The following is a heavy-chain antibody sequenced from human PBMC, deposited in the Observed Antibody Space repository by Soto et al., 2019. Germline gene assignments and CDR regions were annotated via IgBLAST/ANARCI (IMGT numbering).Heavy chain of an antibody. CDR3: AAGEASSRNLAPYYLDF. V-gene: IGHV4-59*01. J-gene: IGHJ4*02. Sequence: SETLSLTCTVSGGSMRNYFWTWIRQPPGKGLEWIGYIHYSGTTSFFPSYNPSLRSRVTISEDTSKNQFSLKLLSVTTADTAVYFCAAGEASSRNLAPYYLDFWGQGTLVAVSS. CDR2: IHYSGTT. CDR1: GGSMRNYF. D-gene: IGHD6-13*01.